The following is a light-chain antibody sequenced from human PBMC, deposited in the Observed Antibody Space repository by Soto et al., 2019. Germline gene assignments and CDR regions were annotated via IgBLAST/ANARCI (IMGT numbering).Light chain of an antibody. Sequence: QSALAQRRSVSGSPGQSVTISCTGTSSDVGGYDYVSWYQHHPGKAPKVTIYDVSKRPSGVPDRFSGSKSGNTASLTISGLQADDEADYYCSSFVGPYTYVFGTGTKVTV. J-gene: IGLJ1*01. CDR2: DVS. CDR3: SSFVGPYTYV. CDR1: SSDVGGYDY. V-gene: IGLV2-11*01.